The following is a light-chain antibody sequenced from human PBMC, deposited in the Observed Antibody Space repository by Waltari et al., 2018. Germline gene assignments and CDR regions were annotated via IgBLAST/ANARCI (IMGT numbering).Light chain of an antibody. V-gene: IGLV2-23*02. CDR3: CSYAGSGTLDVV. Sequence: QSALTQPASVCGSPGQSITISCTGASSNFGSYNLISWYQQHPGKTPKVMIYEVTKRPSGVSDRFSGSRSGNTASLTISGLQPEDEADYYCCSYAGSGTLDVVFGGGTKLTDL. J-gene: IGLJ2*01. CDR2: EVT. CDR1: SSNFGSYNL.